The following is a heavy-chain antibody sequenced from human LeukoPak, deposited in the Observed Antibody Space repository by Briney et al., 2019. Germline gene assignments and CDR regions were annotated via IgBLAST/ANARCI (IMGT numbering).Heavy chain of an antibody. CDR2: IYYSGST. J-gene: IGHJ3*02. CDR3: ARTCGSSTSCYRQFTFDI. Sequence: SETLSLTCTVSGGSISSSSYYWGWIRQPPGKGLEWIGSIYYSGSTNYNPSLKSRVTISVDTSKNQFSLKLGSVTAADTAVYYCARTCGSSTSCYRQFTFDIWGQGTMVTVSS. CDR1: GGSISSSSYY. D-gene: IGHD2-2*01. V-gene: IGHV4-39*07.